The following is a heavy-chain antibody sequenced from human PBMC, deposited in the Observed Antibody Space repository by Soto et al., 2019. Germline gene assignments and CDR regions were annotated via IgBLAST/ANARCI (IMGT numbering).Heavy chain of an antibody. J-gene: IGHJ4*02. CDR1: GLTFSSYA. V-gene: IGHV3-23*01. Sequence: GFLWLPCEPSGLTFSSYAMSWVRQAPGKGLEWVSAISGSGGSTYYADSVKGRFTISRDNSKNTLYLQMNSLRAEDTDVYYCAKGEWEGFGYWGQGTLVTVSS. CDR2: ISGSGGST. D-gene: IGHD1-26*01. CDR3: AKGEWEGFGY.